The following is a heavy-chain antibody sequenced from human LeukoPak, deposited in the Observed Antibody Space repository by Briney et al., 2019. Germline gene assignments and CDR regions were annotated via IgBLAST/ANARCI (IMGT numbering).Heavy chain of an antibody. CDR3: VRPDWDRDY. V-gene: IGHV1-2*02. D-gene: IGHD1-26*01. J-gene: IGHJ4*02. Sequence: ASVKVPCKTSGYTFTGYYLHWVRQAPGQGLDWMGWITPNSGRSNYAQTFQGRVTMTRDTSISTAYMELSRLRSDDTAVYYCVRPDWDRDYWGQGSLVSVSS. CDR2: ITPNSGRS. CDR1: GYTFTGYY.